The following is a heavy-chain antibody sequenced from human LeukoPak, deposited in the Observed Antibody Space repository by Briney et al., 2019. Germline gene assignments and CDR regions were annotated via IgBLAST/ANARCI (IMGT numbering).Heavy chain of an antibody. CDR2: IIPIFGTA. CDR3: ARDHHQRNKTAFDI. D-gene: IGHD1/OR15-1a*01. CDR1: GGTFSSYA. V-gene: IGHV1-69*13. J-gene: IGHJ3*02. Sequence: GASVKVSCKASGGTFSSYAISWVRQAPGQGLEWMGGIIPIFGTANYAQKFQGRVTITADESTSTAYMELSSLRSEDTAVYYCARDHHQRNKTAFDIWGQGTMVTVSA.